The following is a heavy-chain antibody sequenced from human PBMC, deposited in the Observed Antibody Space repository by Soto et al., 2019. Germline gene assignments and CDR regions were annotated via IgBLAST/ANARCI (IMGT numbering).Heavy chain of an antibody. CDR3: ARVYDYGQAWWFDP. J-gene: IGHJ5*02. V-gene: IGHV1-18*01. Sequence: ASVKVSCKASGYTFTSYGISWARQAPGQGLEWMGWISAYNGNTNYAQKLQGRVTMTTDTSTSTAYMELRSLRSDDTAVYYCARVYDYGQAWWFDPWGQGTLVTVSS. D-gene: IGHD4-17*01. CDR2: ISAYNGNT. CDR1: GYTFTSYG.